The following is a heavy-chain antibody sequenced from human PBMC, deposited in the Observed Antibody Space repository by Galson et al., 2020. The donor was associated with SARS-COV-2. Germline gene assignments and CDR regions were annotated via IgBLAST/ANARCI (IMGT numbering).Heavy chain of an antibody. CDR1: GGSTSSYY. CDR3: ARGHYGSFDP. Sequence: SETLYLTCTVSGGSTSSYYWSWIRQPPGKGLEWIGYIYYSGSTNYNPYLKSRVTISVDTSKNQFSLKLRSVTAADTVVYYCARGHYGSFDPWGQGTLVTVSS. D-gene: IGHD3-10*01. CDR2: IYYSGST. J-gene: IGHJ5*02. V-gene: IGHV4-59*01.